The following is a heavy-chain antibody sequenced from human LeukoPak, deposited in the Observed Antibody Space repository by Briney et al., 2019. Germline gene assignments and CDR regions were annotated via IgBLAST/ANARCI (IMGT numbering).Heavy chain of an antibody. CDR3: AKDRAVAGTDARYYFDY. CDR2: IWYDGRHK. D-gene: IGHD6-19*01. CDR1: GFTFSKYG. Sequence: GGPLRLSCAASGFTFSKYGMHWVRQAPGKGLEWVAVIWYDGRHKYYADSVKGRFTISRDNSKNTLYLQMNSLRAEDTAVYYCAKDRAVAGTDARYYFDYWGQGTLVTVSS. V-gene: IGHV3-33*06. J-gene: IGHJ4*02.